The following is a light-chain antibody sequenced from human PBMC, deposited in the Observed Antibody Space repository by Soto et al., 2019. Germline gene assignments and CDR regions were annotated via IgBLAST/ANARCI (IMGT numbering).Light chain of an antibody. Sequence: IQLTQSPSSLSSSVGDRVTITCRASQGISSYLAWYKQKPGKAPKLLSYATSTLQGGVPSRFRGSGSGTDFTLTISSLQPEDFETYYCQQLSTYPRTFGQGTKVDI. V-gene: IGKV1-9*01. CDR3: QQLSTYPRT. CDR2: ATS. CDR1: QGISSY. J-gene: IGKJ1*01.